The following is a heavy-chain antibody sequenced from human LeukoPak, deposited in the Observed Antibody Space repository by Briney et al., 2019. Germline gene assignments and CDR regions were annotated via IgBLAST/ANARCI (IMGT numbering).Heavy chain of an antibody. CDR1: GFTFSSYA. J-gene: IGHJ4*02. V-gene: IGHV3-30-3*01. CDR3: AGPSPYDYVWGSYRLDY. D-gene: IGHD3-16*02. CDR2: ISYDGSNK. Sequence: GGSLRLSCAASGFTFSSYAMHWVRQAPGKGLEWVAVISYDGSNKYYADSVKGRFTISRDNSKNTLYLQMNSLRAEDTAVYYCAGPSPYDYVWGSYRLDYWGQGTLVTVSS.